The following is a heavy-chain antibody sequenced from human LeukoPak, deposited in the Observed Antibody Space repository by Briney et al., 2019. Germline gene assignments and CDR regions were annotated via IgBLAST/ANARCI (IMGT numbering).Heavy chain of an antibody. J-gene: IGHJ4*02. CDR3: ARESSGWLQLFDY. CDR2: IYSGGST. CDR1: GFTVSSKY. V-gene: IGHV3-66*01. D-gene: IGHD5-24*01. Sequence: PGGSLRLSCAASGFTVSSKYMSWVRQAPGKGLERVSVIYSGGSTYYADSVKGRFTISRDNSKNTVYLQMNSLRAEDTAVYYCARESSGWLQLFDYWGQGTLVTVSS.